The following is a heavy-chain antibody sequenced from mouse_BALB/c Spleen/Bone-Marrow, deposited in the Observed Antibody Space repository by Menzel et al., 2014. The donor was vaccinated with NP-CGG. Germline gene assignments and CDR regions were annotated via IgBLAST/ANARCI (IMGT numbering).Heavy chain of an antibody. D-gene: IGHD2-2*01. CDR2: IDPANGNT. J-gene: IGHJ4*01. CDR3: AGGWLPSYAMDY. CDR1: GFNIKDTY. Sequence: EVQLQQSGAELVKPGASAKLSCTASGFNIKDTYMHWVKQRPEQGLEWIGRIDPANGNTKYDPKFQGKATITADTSSNTAYLQLSSLTSEDTAVYYCAGGWLPSYAMDYWGQGTSVTVSS. V-gene: IGHV14-3*02.